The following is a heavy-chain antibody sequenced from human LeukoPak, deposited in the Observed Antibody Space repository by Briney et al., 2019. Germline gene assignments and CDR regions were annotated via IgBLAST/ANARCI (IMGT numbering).Heavy chain of an antibody. D-gene: IGHD1-26*01. CDR1: GYTFTSYY. CDR3: ARDNSVGDNAWWFDP. V-gene: IGHV1-46*01. CDR2: INPTGGST. Sequence: ASVKVSCKASGYTFTSYYMHWVRQAPGQGLGWMGLINPTGGSTGYAQKFQGRVTMTRDMSTSTDHMELSSLRSEDTAIYYCARDNSVGDNAWWFDPWGQGTLVTVSS. J-gene: IGHJ5*02.